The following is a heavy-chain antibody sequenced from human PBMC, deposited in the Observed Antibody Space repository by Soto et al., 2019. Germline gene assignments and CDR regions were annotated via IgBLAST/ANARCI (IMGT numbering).Heavy chain of an antibody. CDR1: GFTLSSYS. J-gene: IGHJ4*02. D-gene: IGHD6-19*01. Sequence: VQLVESGGGMVQPGGSLRVSCAASGFTLSSYSMHWVRQAPGKGLEGVSYISGSGGTIYYADSVKGRFTISRDNAKNSRSVQLNSLRDEDTAVYFCARETGLRSSGWSYYFDFWGQGTRVTVSS. V-gene: IGHV3-48*02. CDR3: ARETGLRSSGWSYYFDF. CDR2: ISGSGGTI.